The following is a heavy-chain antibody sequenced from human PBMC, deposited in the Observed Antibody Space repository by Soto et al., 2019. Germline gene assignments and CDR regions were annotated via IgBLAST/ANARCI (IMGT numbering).Heavy chain of an antibody. J-gene: IGHJ6*02. CDR3: ARAVSGGDGMDV. CDR1: GGSISSGDYY. D-gene: IGHD1-20*01. Sequence: SETLSLTCTVSGGSISSGDYYWSWIRQPPGKGLEWIGYIYYSGSTYYNPSLKSRVTISVDTSKNQFSLKLSSVTAADTAVYYCARAVSGGDGMDVWGPGTTVTLSS. CDR2: IYYSGST. V-gene: IGHV4-30-4*01.